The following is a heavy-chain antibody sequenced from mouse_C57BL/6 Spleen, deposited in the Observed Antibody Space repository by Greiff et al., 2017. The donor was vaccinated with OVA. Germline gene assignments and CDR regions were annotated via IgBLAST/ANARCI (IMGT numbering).Heavy chain of an antibody. J-gene: IGHJ2*01. CDR1: GFNIKDYY. CDR2: IDPEDGDT. Sequence: VQLQQSGAELVRPGASVKLSCTASGFNIKDYYMHWVKQRPEQGLEWIGRIDPEDGDTDYAPKFQGKATMTADTSSNTAYLQLSSLTSEDTAVYYCTIRLLDYFGDWGQGTTLTVSS. CDR3: TIRLLDYFGD. D-gene: IGHD2-3*01. V-gene: IGHV14-1*01.